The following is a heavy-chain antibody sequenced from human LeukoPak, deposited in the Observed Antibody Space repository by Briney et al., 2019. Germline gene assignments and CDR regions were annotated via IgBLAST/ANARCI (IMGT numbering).Heavy chain of an antibody. CDR2: IRYDGSNK. J-gene: IGHJ6*02. CDR1: GFTFSSYG. CDR3: ARAQSEYSSSWHYYYYYGMDV. V-gene: IGHV3-30*02. D-gene: IGHD6-13*01. Sequence: PGGSLRLSCAASGFTFSSYGMHWVRQAPGKGLEWVAFIRYDGSNKYYADSVKGRFTISRDNSKNTLYLQMNSLRAEDTAVYYCARAQSEYSSSWHYYYYYGMDVWGQGTLVTVSS.